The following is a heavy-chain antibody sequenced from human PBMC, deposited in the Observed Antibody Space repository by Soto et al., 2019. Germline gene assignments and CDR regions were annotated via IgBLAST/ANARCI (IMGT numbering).Heavy chain of an antibody. V-gene: IGHV3-33*01. CDR1: GFTFRSYA. CDR3: ARGVGVVPNPVVRGGFEFDY. Sequence: QVQLEESGGGVVQPGKSLRRSCAASGFTFRSYAMHWVRQAPVKGLDWVAIIFYDGSYKYYADSGKGRFTNSRHNSNNTLYLQMNSLGAEDTAVYYCARGVGVVPNPVVRGGFEFDYCGHGTLLTISS. J-gene: IGHJ4*01. CDR2: IFYDGSYK. D-gene: IGHD2-2*01.